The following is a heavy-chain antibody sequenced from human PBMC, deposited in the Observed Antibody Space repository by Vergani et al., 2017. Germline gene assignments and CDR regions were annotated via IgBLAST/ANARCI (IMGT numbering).Heavy chain of an antibody. Sequence: EVQLIQSGAEVKKPGTTVKISCKVSGYTFTDYYIHWVQQAPGKGLEWMGLVDPADGETIYAEKYQGRVTISADTSMDTAYMELSSLRSEDTAVYYCATPQTVTTGGMEVWGQGTTVIVSS. J-gene: IGHJ6*02. V-gene: IGHV1-69-2*01. CDR1: GYTFTDYY. CDR3: ATPQTVTTGGMEV. CDR2: VDPADGET. D-gene: IGHD4-17*01.